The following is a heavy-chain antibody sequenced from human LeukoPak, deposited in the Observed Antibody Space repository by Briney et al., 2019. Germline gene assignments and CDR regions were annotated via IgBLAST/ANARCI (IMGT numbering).Heavy chain of an antibody. CDR3: ARRWNYGRNYYIDV. D-gene: IGHD1-7*01. Sequence: PSETLSLTCAVYGGSFSNYYWSWIRQRPGRGLEWIGEINDSGRTNYNPSLMSRVTVSVDTSKNQFSLRLTSVTATDTAVYYCARRWNYGRNYYIDVWGNGATVSVSS. CDR1: GGSFSNYY. V-gene: IGHV4-34*01. J-gene: IGHJ6*03. CDR2: INDSGRT.